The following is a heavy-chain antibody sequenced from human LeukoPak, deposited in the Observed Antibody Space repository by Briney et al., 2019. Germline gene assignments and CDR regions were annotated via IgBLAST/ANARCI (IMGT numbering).Heavy chain of an antibody. CDR3: AKYRTSTSCSQAGTPYYGMDG. CDR2: ISGSGGTT. J-gene: IGHJ6*02. Sequence: GGSLRLSCAASGFTFSSYAMTWVRQAAGKGLEWVSVISGSGGTTHYADSVKGRFTISRDNSKNTLYLQINSLRAEDTAVYYCAKYRTSTSCSQAGTPYYGMDGWGQGTTVTVSS. D-gene: IGHD2-2*01. CDR1: GFTFSSYA. V-gene: IGHV3-23*01.